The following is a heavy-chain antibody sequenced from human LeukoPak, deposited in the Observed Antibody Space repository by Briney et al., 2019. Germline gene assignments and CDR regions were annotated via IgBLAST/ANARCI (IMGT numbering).Heavy chain of an antibody. D-gene: IGHD5-12*01. CDR3: ARPEWLRSTDYDFDI. V-gene: IGHV4-39*01. Sequence: SETLSLTCTVSGGSISSSSYYWGWIRQPPGKGREWIGSIYYSGSTYYNPSLKSRVTISVDTSKNQVSLKLSSVTAADTAVYYCARPEWLRSTDYDFDIWGQGTMVTVST. CDR1: GGSISSSSYY. J-gene: IGHJ3*02. CDR2: IYYSGST.